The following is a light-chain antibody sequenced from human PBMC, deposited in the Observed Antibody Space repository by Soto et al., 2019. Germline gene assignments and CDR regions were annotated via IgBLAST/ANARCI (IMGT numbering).Light chain of an antibody. J-gene: IGLJ2*01. Sequence: QSVLTQPPSASGTPGQRVTISCSGSSSNIGSNYVYWYQHLPGTAPKLLIDRNNQRPSGVPDRFSGSKSGTSASLAISGLRSEDEADYYCAAWDDSLSGRVFGGGTKLTVL. CDR2: RNN. CDR3: AAWDDSLSGRV. V-gene: IGLV1-47*01. CDR1: SSNIGSNY.